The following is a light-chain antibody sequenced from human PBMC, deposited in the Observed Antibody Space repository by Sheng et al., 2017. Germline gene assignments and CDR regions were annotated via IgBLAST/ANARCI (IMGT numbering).Light chain of an antibody. CDR1: QGISSY. V-gene: IGKV1-8*01. Sequence: AIRMTQSPSSLSASTGDRVTITCRASQGISSYLAWYQQKPGKAPKLLIYAASTLQSGVPSRFSGSGSGTEFTLTISSLQPEDFATYYCLQHHSYPLTFGGGTKVEI. CDR3: LQHHSYPLT. CDR2: AAS. J-gene: IGKJ4*01.